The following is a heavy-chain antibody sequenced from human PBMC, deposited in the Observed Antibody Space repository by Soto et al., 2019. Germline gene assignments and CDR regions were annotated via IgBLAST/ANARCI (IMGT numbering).Heavy chain of an antibody. Sequence: QVQLVESGGGVVQPGRSLRLSCAASGFTFSYHALNWVRQAPGKGLEWVAVISFDGGNKYNAESVKGRFTISRDNSNSTLYVQMNCLRAEDTAMYFCARGTTTSAFSAMDVWGQGTTVTVSS. CDR3: ARGTTTSAFSAMDV. CDR2: ISFDGGNK. V-gene: IGHV3-30-3*01. J-gene: IGHJ6*02. D-gene: IGHD1-1*01. CDR1: GFTFSYHA.